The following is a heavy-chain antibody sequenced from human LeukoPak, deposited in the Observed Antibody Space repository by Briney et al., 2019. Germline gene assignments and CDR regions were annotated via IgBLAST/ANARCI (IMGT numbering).Heavy chain of an antibody. D-gene: IGHD1-1*01. V-gene: IGHV4-34*01. CDR1: GGSFSGHY. J-gene: IGHJ5*02. CDR3: AREETGTTEYNWFDP. Sequence: SETLSLTCAVYGGSFSGHYWSWIRQPPRKGLEWIGEINHSGSTNYNPSLKSRVTISVDTSKNQFSLKLSSVTAADTAIYYCAREETGTTEYNWFDPWGQGTLVTVSS. CDR2: INHSGST.